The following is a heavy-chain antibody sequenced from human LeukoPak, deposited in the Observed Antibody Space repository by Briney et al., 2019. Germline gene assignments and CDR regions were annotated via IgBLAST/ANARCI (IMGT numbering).Heavy chain of an antibody. J-gene: IGHJ6*02. D-gene: IGHD6-13*01. CDR2: INTNTGNP. V-gene: IGHV7-4-1*02. CDR3: ARDLRVSSSWLDYYYGMDV. Sequence: ASVKVSCKASGYTFTSYAMNWVRQAPGQGLEWMGWINTNTGNPTYAQGFTGRFVFSLDTSVSTAYLQISSLKAEDTAVYYCARDLRVSSSWLDYYYGMDVWGQGTTVTVSS. CDR1: GYTFTSYA.